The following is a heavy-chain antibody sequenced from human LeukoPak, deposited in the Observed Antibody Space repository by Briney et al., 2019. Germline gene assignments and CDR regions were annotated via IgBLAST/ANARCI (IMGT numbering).Heavy chain of an antibody. CDR3: ASSPSLFSFDY. D-gene: IGHD3-9*01. CDR2: INHSGST. Sequence: PSETLSLTCAVYGGSFSGYYWSWIRQPPGKGLEWIGEINHSGSTNYNPSLKSRVTISVDTSKNQFSLKLSSVTAADTAVYYCASSPSLFSFDYWGQGTLVTVSS. CDR1: GGSFSGYY. J-gene: IGHJ4*02. V-gene: IGHV4-34*01.